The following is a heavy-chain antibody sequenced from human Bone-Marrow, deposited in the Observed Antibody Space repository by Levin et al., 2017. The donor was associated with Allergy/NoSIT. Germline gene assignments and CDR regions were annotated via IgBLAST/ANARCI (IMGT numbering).Heavy chain of an antibody. CDR1: GYIFTDYY. CDR2: IIPNNGGT. V-gene: IGHV1-2*02. J-gene: IGHJ6*02. D-gene: IGHD2-2*01. Sequence: GASVKVSCKASGYIFTDYYIHWVRQVPGQGLEWMGWIIPNNGGTNYAQNFQGRVTMTRDTSITTAYMELNRLTSDDTAVYYCARGWRIILVSESYAMDVWGQGTTVTVSS. CDR3: ARGWRIILVSESYAMDV.